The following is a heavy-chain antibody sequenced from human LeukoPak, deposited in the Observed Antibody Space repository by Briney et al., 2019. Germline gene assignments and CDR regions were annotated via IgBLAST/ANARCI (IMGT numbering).Heavy chain of an antibody. V-gene: IGHV3-64D*06. Sequence: GGSLRLSCSASVFTFSSYAMHCVRQSPGKGREYGSAMSSNGGSTYYADSVKRRFTISRDNSKNTLYLQMSSLRAEDTAVYYCVKGGYCSSISCYAQFDYWGQGTLVTVSS. CDR2: MSSNGGST. D-gene: IGHD2-2*01. CDR3: VKGGYCSSISCYAQFDY. CDR1: VFTFSSYA. J-gene: IGHJ4*02.